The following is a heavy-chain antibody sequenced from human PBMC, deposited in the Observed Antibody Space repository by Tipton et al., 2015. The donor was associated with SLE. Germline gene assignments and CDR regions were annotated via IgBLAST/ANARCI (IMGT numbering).Heavy chain of an antibody. CDR3: AREYSGYDYRTFDH. J-gene: IGHJ4*02. V-gene: IGHV4-59*11. Sequence: TLSLTCTVSGDSFSNHFWSWIRQPPGKGLEWIGYMYRSGTTKYNPSLKSRVTISVDTSKSQFSLKLTSATAADTAVYYCAREYSGYDYRTFDHWGQGTLVTVSS. CDR2: MYRSGTT. CDR1: GDSFSNHF. D-gene: IGHD5-12*01.